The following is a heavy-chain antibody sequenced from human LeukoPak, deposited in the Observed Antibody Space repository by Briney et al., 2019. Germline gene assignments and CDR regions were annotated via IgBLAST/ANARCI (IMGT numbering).Heavy chain of an antibody. CDR1: GFTFSSYG. CDR3: ARVLVTDVPPFDY. J-gene: IGHJ4*02. D-gene: IGHD6-6*01. CDR2: ISSSSSYI. Sequence: GGSLRLSCAASGFTFSSYGMPWVRQAPGKGLEWVSSISSSSSYIYYADSVKGRFTISRDNAKNSLYLQMNSLRAEDTAVYYCARVLVTDVPPFDYWGQGTLVTVSS. V-gene: IGHV3-21*01.